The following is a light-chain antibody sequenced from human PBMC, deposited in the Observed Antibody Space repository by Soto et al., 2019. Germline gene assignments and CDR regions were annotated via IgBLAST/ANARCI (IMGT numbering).Light chain of an antibody. Sequence: DIQMTQSPSSLSASEGDRVTLTCQASQSISRYLNWYQQKPGRAPKLLMYGASNLQNGVPSRFSGSGSGTDFTLTISNLQPEDFATYYCQQSYGTPRSFGGGTKVEIK. CDR3: QQSYGTPRS. V-gene: IGKV1-39*01. CDR1: QSISRY. CDR2: GAS. J-gene: IGKJ4*01.